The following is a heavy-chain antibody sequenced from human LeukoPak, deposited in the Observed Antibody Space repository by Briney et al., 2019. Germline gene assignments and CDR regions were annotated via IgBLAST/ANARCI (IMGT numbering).Heavy chain of an antibody. CDR3: ASTSIAAAGTLDALDL. CDR2: IIPIFGTA. D-gene: IGHD6-13*01. CDR1: GGTFSSYA. J-gene: IGHJ3*01. Sequence: SVKLSCKASGGTFSSYAISWVRQSPGQGLEWMGGIIPIFGTANYAQNLQDRVTITADESTSTAYMELSSLRSEDTAVYYCASTSIAAAGTLDALDLWARDTVLTVSS. V-gene: IGHV1-69*01.